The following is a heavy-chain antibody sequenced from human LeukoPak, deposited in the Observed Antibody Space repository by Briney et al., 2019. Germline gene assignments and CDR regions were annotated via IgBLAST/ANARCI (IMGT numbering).Heavy chain of an antibody. Sequence: GGSLRLSCAASGFTFSSYGMHWVRQAPGKGLEWVAVISYDGSNKYYADSVKGRFTISRDNSKNTLYLQMNSLRPDDTAVYYCARTDIVANFDYWGQGTLVTVSS. CDR3: ARTDIVANFDY. V-gene: IGHV3-30*03. J-gene: IGHJ4*02. CDR2: ISYDGSNK. D-gene: IGHD5-12*01. CDR1: GFTFSSYG.